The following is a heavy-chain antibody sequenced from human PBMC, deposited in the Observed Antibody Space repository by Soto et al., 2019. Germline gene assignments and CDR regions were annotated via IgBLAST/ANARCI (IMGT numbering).Heavy chain of an antibody. D-gene: IGHD2-21*01. CDR1: GYRFSRYG. Sequence: QVQLVQSGGEVKEPGASVKVSCKASGYRFSRYGINWVRQAPGQGLEWMGWVSTYDGNTKYAQQFQGRITMTTDTTTNTVYLELRSLTSDDTAVYYCARDEEDANLMIVVLPGDYWGQGTLVSVSS. J-gene: IGHJ4*02. CDR3: ARDEEDANLMIVVLPGDY. CDR2: VSTYDGNT. V-gene: IGHV1-18*01.